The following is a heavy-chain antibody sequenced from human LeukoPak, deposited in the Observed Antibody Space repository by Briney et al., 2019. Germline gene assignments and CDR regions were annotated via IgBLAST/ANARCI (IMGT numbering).Heavy chain of an antibody. CDR1: GGSISSGSYY. V-gene: IGHV4-61*02. CDR2: IYTSGST. J-gene: IGHJ4*02. D-gene: IGHD3-22*01. Sequence: SETLSLTCTVSGGSISSGSYYWSWIRQPAGTGLEWIGRIYTSGSTNYNPSLKSRVTISVDTSKNQFSLKLSSVTAADTAVYYCARGDYYDSSGYDYWGQGTLVTVSS. CDR3: ARGDYYDSSGYDY.